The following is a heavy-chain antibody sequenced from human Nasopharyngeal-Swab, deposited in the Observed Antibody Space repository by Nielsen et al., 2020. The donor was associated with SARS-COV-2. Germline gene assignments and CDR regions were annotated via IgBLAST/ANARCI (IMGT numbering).Heavy chain of an antibody. J-gene: IGHJ4*02. V-gene: IGHV3-23*01. CDR3: AKDITAAGTRFFDY. D-gene: IGHD6-13*01. Sequence: VRQAPGKGLEWVSAISGSGGSTYYADSVKGRFTISRNNSKNTLYLQMNSLRAEDTVVYYCAKDITAAGTRFFDYWGQGTLVTVSS. CDR2: ISGSGGST.